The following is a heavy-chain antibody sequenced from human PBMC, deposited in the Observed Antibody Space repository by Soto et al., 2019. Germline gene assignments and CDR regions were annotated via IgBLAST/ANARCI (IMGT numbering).Heavy chain of an antibody. V-gene: IGHV5-51*01. CDR3: ARNHYPGHPVYF. CDR1: AYSFTRYW. CDR2: IYPGDSDT. D-gene: IGHD1-26*01. J-gene: IGHJ3*01. Sequence: PGESLQISCKGSAYSFTRYWIGGVRQRPGKGLEWMGIIYPGDSDTRYSPSFQGLVTISADKSINTSYLQWKSLKASDTAMYYCARNHYPGHPVYFWSQG.